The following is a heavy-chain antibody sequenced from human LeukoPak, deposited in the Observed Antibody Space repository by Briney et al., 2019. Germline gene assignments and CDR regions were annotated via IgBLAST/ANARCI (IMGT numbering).Heavy chain of an antibody. Sequence: GGSLRLSCAASGFTFTNTWMSWVRQAPGKGLEWVGRIKSKTDGGTTDYAAPVKGRFTISRDDSKNTLYLQMNSLRPEDTAMYYCATDGLTGTTDGTLEDWGQGTLVTVSS. CDR3: ATDGLTGTTDGTLED. V-gene: IGHV3-15*01. CDR1: GFTFTNTW. CDR2: IKSKTDGGTT. D-gene: IGHD1-20*01. J-gene: IGHJ4*02.